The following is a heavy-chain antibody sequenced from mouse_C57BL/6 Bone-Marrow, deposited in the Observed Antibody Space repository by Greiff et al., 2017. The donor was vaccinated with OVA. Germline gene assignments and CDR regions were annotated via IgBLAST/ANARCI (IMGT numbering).Heavy chain of an antibody. CDR2: ISNGGGST. CDR1: GFTFSDFY. J-gene: IGHJ4*01. CDR3: ARLDAMDY. Sequence: EVKLMESGGGLVQPGGSLKLSCAASGFTFSDFYMYWIRQTPETRLEWVAYISNGGGSTYYPDTVKGRFTISKDNARNALYLPMSRLTSEDTAMYYCARLDAMDYWGQGTSVTVSS. V-gene: IGHV5-12*01.